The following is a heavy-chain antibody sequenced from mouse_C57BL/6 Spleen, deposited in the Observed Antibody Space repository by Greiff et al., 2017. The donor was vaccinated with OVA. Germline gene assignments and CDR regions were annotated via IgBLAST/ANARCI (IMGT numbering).Heavy chain of an antibody. V-gene: IGHV1-59*01. Sequence: VQLQQPGAELVRPGTSVKLSCKASGYTFTSYWMHWVKQRPGQGLEWIGVIDPSDSYTNYNQKFKGKATLTVDPSSSTAYMQLSSLTSEDSAVYYCARGGYYGSSSYWYFDVWGTGTTVTVSS. D-gene: IGHD1-1*01. CDR2: IDPSDSYT. CDR3: ARGGYYGSSSYWYFDV. J-gene: IGHJ1*03. CDR1: GYTFTSYW.